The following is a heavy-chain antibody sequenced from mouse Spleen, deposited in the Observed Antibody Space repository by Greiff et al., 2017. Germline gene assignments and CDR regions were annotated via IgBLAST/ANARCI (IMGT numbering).Heavy chain of an antibody. CDR3: ARHSDSSGYVRYAMDY. V-gene: IGHV5-9*04. D-gene: IGHD3-2*01. Sequence: DVKLVESGGGLVKPGGSLKLSCAASGFTFSSYTMSWVRQTPAKRLEWVATISSGGGNTYYPDSVKGRFTISRDNARNTLYLQMSSLRSEDTAMYYCARHSDSSGYVRYAMDYWGQGTSVTVSS. CDR1: GFTFSSYT. CDR2: ISSGGGNT. J-gene: IGHJ4*01.